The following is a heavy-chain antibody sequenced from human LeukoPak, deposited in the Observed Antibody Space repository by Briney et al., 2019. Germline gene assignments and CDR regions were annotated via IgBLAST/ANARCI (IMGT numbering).Heavy chain of an antibody. V-gene: IGHV3-23*01. CDR1: GFTFGSYV. CDR3: ARYCGAASCYSGFDY. J-gene: IGHJ4*02. Sequence: PGGSLRLSCGASGFTFGSYVMSWVRQAPRKGPEWVSAISGDGGTCYADSVKGRFTISRDNSKNTLYLQMNSLGGEDTALYYCARYCGAASCYSGFDYWGQGTLVTVAS. D-gene: IGHD2-15*01. CDR2: ISGDGGT.